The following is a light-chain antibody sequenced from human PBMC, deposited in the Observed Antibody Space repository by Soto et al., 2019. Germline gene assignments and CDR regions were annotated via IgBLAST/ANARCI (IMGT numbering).Light chain of an antibody. V-gene: IGKV3-11*01. J-gene: IGKJ2*01. CDR3: QQRSNRPMYT. CDR2: DAS. Sequence: EIVLTQSPATLSLSPGERATLSCRASQSVSSYLAWYQQKPGQAPRLLIYDASNRATGIPARFSGSGSGTDLTLPISSLEPEDFAVYYCQQRSNRPMYTFGQGTNLEIK. CDR1: QSVSSY.